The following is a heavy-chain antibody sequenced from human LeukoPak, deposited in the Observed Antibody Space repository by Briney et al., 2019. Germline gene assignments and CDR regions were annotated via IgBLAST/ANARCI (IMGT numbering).Heavy chain of an antibody. J-gene: IGHJ4*02. CDR1: GFTFSSYA. CDR2: ISGSGGST. D-gene: IGHD2-15*01. Sequence: PGGSLRLSCAASGFTFSSYAMSWVRQAPGKGLEWVSAISGSGGSTYYADSVKGRFTISRDNSKNTLYLQMNSLRAEDAAIYYCAKDTDGSCYSPCDSWGQGTLVHVSS. CDR3: AKDTDGSCYSPCDS. V-gene: IGHV3-23*01.